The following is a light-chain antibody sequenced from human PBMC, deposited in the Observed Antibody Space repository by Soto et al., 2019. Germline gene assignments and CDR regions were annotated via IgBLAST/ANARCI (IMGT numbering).Light chain of an antibody. Sequence: DIVLTQSPGTLSLSPGETTTLSCWASQSVSSTYLAWYQRKPGQAPRLLIYGASSRATGIPDRFSGSGSGTDFTLTISRLEPEDFAVYYCQQRSNWPITFGQGTRLEI. V-gene: IGKV3D-20*02. J-gene: IGKJ5*01. CDR1: QSVSSTY. CDR3: QQRSNWPIT. CDR2: GAS.